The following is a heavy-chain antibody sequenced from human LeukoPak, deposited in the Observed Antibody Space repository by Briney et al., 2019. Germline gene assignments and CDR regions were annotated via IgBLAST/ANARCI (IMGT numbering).Heavy chain of an antibody. CDR1: GYTFTSYD. Sequence: ASVKVSCKASGYTFTSYDINWVRQATGQGLEWMGWMNPNSGNTGYAQKFQGRVTITRNTSISTAYMELSSLRSEDTAVYYCARVRSSSWYDAFDIWGKGTMVTVSS. J-gene: IGHJ3*02. D-gene: IGHD6-13*01. V-gene: IGHV1-8*03. CDR2: MNPNSGNT. CDR3: ARVRSSSWYDAFDI.